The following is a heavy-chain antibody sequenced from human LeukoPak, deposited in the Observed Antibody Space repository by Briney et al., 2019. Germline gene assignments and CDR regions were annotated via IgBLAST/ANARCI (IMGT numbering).Heavy chain of an antibody. V-gene: IGHV3-23*01. D-gene: IGHD3-10*01. CDR1: GFTXXSYA. J-gene: IGHJ4*02. CDR2: ISGSGGST. Sequence: ASGFTXXSYAMSWVRQAPGKGLEWVSAISGSGGSTYYADSVKGRFTISRDNSKNTLYLQMNSLRAEDTAVYYCAKDRGRGSGSSPYFDYWGQGTLVTVSS. CDR3: AKDRGRGSGSSPYFDY.